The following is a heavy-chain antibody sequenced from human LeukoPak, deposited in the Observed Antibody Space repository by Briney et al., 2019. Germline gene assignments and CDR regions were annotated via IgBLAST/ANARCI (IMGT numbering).Heavy chain of an antibody. CDR3: AKTAAASYYYYYMDV. J-gene: IGHJ6*03. V-gene: IGHV3-23*01. CDR2: ISGSGGST. D-gene: IGHD2-2*01. CDR1: GFTFSSYA. Sequence: GSLRLSCAASGFTFSSYAMSWVRQAPGKGLEWVSSISGSGGSTYYADSVKGRVTISRDTSKSTLYLQMNSLRAEDTAVYYCAKTAAASYYYYYMDVWGKGTTVTVSS.